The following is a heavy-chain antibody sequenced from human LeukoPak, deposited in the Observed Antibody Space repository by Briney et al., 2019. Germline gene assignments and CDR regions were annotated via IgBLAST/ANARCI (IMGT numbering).Heavy chain of an antibody. Sequence: SETLSLTCAVYGGSFSDYYWTWDRQSPGKGLEWIGEINHSGSTNYNPSLKSRVTISADTSKSQFSLKVTSVTAADTALYYCARVAHPSRNGYYLGYWGQGTLVTISS. CDR1: GGSFSDYY. V-gene: IGHV4-34*01. CDR3: ARVAHPSRNGYYLGY. J-gene: IGHJ4*02. D-gene: IGHD5-12*01. CDR2: INHSGST.